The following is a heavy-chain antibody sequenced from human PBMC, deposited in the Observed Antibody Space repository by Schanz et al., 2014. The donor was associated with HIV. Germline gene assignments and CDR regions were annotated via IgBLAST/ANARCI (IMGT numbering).Heavy chain of an antibody. CDR3: RVFMFTYDV. Sequence: EVQLVESGGGLVRPGGSLTLSCVASGFTFSDSWMHWVRQVPGKGPVWVSYITPDGSVTYADSVKGRFTASRDRSKNTLFLQTNSLRAEDTATYYCRVFMFTYDVWGQGTMVTVSS. CDR1: GFTFSDSW. D-gene: IGHD3-16*01. J-gene: IGHJ3*01. CDR2: ITPDGSVT. V-gene: IGHV3-74*01.